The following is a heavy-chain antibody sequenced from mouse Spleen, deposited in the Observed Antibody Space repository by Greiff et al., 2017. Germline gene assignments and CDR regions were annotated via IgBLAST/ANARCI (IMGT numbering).Heavy chain of an antibody. CDR1: GFTFSSYA. J-gene: IGHJ3*01. Sequence: EVKLVESGGGLVKLGGSLKLSCAASGFTFSSYAMSWVRQTPEKRLEWVATISSGGGNTYYPDSVKGRFTISRDNAKNTLYLQMSSLKSEDTAMYYCATTMMTGFAYWGQGTLVTVSA. V-gene: IGHV5-9*04. CDR2: ISSGGGNT. D-gene: IGHD2-13*01. CDR3: ATTMMTGFAY.